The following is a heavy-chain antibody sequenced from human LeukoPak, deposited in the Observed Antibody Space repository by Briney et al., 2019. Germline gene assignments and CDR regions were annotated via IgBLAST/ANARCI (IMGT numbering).Heavy chain of an antibody. CDR2: INSDGSST. Sequence: PGGSLRLSCAASGFTFSSYWMHWVRQAPGKGLVWVSRINSDGSSTSYADSVKGRFTISRDNAKNTLYLQMNSLRAEDTAVYYCAKAGPQIRSSWYRPDEYWGQGTLVTVSS. V-gene: IGHV3-74*01. CDR1: GFTFSSYW. CDR3: AKAGPQIRSSWYRPDEY. D-gene: IGHD6-13*01. J-gene: IGHJ4*02.